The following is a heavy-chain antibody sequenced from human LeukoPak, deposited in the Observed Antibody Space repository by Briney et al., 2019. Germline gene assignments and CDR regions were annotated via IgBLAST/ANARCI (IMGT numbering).Heavy chain of an antibody. Sequence: GASVKVSCKASGGTFSSYAISWVRQAPGQGLEWMGGIIPIFGTANYAQKFQGRVTITTDESTSTAYMELSSLGSEDTAVYYCARSPLPHRGYSYGSTRYYYMDVWGKGTTVTVSS. CDR1: GGTFSSYA. CDR3: ARSPLPHRGYSYGSTRYYYMDV. CDR2: IIPIFGTA. D-gene: IGHD5-18*01. J-gene: IGHJ6*03. V-gene: IGHV1-69*05.